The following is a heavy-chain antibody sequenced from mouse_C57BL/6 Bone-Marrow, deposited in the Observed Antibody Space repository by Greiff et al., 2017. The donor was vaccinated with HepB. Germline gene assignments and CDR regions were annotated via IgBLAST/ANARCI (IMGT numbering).Heavy chain of an antibody. CDR2: IRSKSNNYAT. V-gene: IGHV10-1*01. CDR1: GFSFNTYA. D-gene: IGHD4-1*01. J-gene: IGHJ3*01. Sequence: DVQLVESGGGLVQPKGSLKLSCAASGFSFNTYAMNWVRQAPGKGLEWVARIRSKSNNYATYYADSVKDRFTISRDDSESMLYLQMNNLKTEDTAMYYCVRHERLGRVLFAYWGQGTLVTVSA. CDR3: VRHERLGRVLFAY.